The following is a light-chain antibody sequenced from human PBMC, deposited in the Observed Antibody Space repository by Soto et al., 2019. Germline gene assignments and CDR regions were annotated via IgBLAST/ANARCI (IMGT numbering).Light chain of an antibody. CDR3: QQYNHYWT. Sequence: DIQMTQSPSTLSASVGDRVTITCRASQSISSWLAWYQQKPGKAPKVLIYDASSLESGVPSRFSGSGSGTEFSLTISSLQPDDFATYYCQQYNHYWTFGQGTMVEIK. J-gene: IGKJ1*01. V-gene: IGKV1-5*01. CDR2: DAS. CDR1: QSISSW.